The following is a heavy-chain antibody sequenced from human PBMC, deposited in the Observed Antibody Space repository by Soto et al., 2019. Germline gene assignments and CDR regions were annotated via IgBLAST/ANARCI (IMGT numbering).Heavy chain of an antibody. CDR2: INHSGST. V-gene: IGHV4-34*01. CDR3: ARAHIIVGAQRRYFDY. D-gene: IGHD1-26*01. CDR1: GGSFSGYY. J-gene: IGHJ4*02. Sequence: QVQLQQWGAGLLKPSETLSLTCAVYGGSFSGYYWSWIRQPPGKGLEWIGEINHSGSTNYNPSLKSRATISVDTSNNQFPLKLSSVTGADTAVYYCARAHIIVGAQRRYFDYWGQGTLVTVSS.